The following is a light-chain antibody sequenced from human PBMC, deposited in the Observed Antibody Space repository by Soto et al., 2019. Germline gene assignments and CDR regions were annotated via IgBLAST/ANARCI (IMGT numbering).Light chain of an antibody. CDR1: SSDVGGYNY. J-gene: IGLJ1*01. CDR3: SSYTSSSTLEGV. Sequence: QSALTQPASVSGSPGQSITISCTGTSSDVGGYNYVSWYQQHPGKAPKLMIYDVSNRPSGVSNRFSGSKSGNTAFLTISGLQAEDEADYYCSSYTSSSTLEGVFGTGTKLTVL. V-gene: IGLV2-14*01. CDR2: DVS.